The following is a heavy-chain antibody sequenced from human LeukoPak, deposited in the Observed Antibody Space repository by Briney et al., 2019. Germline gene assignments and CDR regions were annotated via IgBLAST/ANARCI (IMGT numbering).Heavy chain of an antibody. Sequence: PGGSLRLSCAASGFTFSSYSMNWVRQAPGKGLEWVSSISSSSSYIYYADSVKGRFTISRDNAKNSLYLQMNSLRAEDTAVYYCARVRGYDINDDYWGQGTLVTVSS. V-gene: IGHV3-21*01. D-gene: IGHD3-9*01. CDR3: ARVRGYDINDDY. J-gene: IGHJ4*02. CDR1: GFTFSSYS. CDR2: ISSSSSYI.